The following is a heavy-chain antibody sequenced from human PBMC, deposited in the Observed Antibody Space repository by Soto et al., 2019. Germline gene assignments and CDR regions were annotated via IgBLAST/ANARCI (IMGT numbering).Heavy chain of an antibody. V-gene: IGHV1-69*13. CDR2: IIPIFGTA. CDR1: GGTFSSYA. CDR3: ARVGDYYDSSGYYWQYFDY. Sequence: ASVKVSCKASGGTFSSYAISWVRQAPGQGLEWMGGIIPIFGTANYAQKFQGRVTITADESTSTAYMELSSLRSEDTAVYYCARVGDYYDSSGYYWQYFDYWGQGTLVTVSS. D-gene: IGHD3-22*01. J-gene: IGHJ4*02.